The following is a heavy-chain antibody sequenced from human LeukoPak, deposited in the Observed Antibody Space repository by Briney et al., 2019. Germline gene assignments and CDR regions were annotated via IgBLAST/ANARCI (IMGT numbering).Heavy chain of an antibody. J-gene: IGHJ4*02. CDR1: SGPTSDYY. CDR3: ARDRDFWSGFFDY. D-gene: IGHD3-3*01. CDR2: IYTSGST. Sequence: SETQTLPCTVSSGPTSDYYLSWLRQPAGKGLEWTGRIYTSGSTNYNPSLKSRITMSVDTSKNQYSLMLSSVTAADTAEYYCARDRDFWSGFFDYWGQGTLVTVSS. V-gene: IGHV4-4*07.